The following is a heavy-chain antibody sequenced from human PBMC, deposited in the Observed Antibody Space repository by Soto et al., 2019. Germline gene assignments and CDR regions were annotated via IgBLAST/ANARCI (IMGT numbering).Heavy chain of an antibody. CDR2: IIPIFGTA. CDR1: GGTFSSYA. J-gene: IGHJ6*02. D-gene: IGHD3-3*01. V-gene: IGHV1-69*12. Sequence: QVQLVQSGAEVKKPGSSVKVSCKASGGTFSSYAISWVRQAPGQGLEWMGGIIPIFGTANYAQKFQGRVTITADESTGTAYMELSSLRAEDTAVYYCARDSSDITIFGVVKGSYYYGMDVWGQGTTVTVSS. CDR3: ARDSSDITIFGVVKGSYYYGMDV.